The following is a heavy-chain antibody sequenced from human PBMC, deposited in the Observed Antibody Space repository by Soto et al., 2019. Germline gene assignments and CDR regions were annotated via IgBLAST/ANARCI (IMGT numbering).Heavy chain of an antibody. Sequence: SETLSLTCTVSGASIGSNPYSWTWIRQPPGKGLERIGYIYHTGRTDYNPSLKSRVTISLDRSKSQFSLKLTSVTAADKAVYYCARGCSSTSCYTGFDPWGLGTLVTVSS. CDR1: GASIGSNPYS. J-gene: IGHJ5*02. V-gene: IGHV4-30-2*01. CDR3: ARGCSSTSCYTGFDP. D-gene: IGHD2-2*02. CDR2: IYHTGRT.